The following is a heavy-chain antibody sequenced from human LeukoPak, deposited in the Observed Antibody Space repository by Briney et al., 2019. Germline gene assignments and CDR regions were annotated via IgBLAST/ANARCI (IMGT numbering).Heavy chain of an antibody. CDR2: ISGSGTI. Sequence: SETLSLTCTVSGGSINSYWSWIRQPAGKGLEWIGRISGSGTITYNPALQSRLSISIDTSKNQFSLKLSSVTAADTAVYYCARSQDKYQLLSPFDPWGQGTLVTVSS. J-gene: IGHJ5*02. CDR3: ARSQDKYQLLSPFDP. V-gene: IGHV4-4*07. CDR1: GGSINSY. D-gene: IGHD2-2*01.